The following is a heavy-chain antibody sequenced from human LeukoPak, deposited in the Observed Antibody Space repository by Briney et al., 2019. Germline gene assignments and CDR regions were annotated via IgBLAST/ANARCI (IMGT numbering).Heavy chain of an antibody. CDR1: GYTFTDYY. V-gene: IGHV1-2*02. D-gene: IGHD2-15*01. Sequence: ASVKVSCKASGYTFTDYYMHWVLQAPGQGLEWMGWINPNSGGTNYAQKFQRRVTMPRDTSISTAYMELSRLRSDDSAVYYCARVWDCSGGSCHSGLDYWGQGTLVTVSS. CDR2: INPNSGGT. J-gene: IGHJ4*02. CDR3: ARVWDCSGGSCHSGLDY.